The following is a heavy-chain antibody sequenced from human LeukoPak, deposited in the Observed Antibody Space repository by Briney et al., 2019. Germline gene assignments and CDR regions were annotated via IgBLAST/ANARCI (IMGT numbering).Heavy chain of an antibody. D-gene: IGHD2-2*01. Sequence: SETLSLTCAVSGDSISYESYYWNWIRQAPGKGPEWIGNIYRGRTRLNPSLTSRVAISVDMSKSQVSLSLTSVTAADTAVYYCARRPGAGTSSINWFDPWGQGTLVTVSS. J-gene: IGHJ5*02. V-gene: IGHV4-30-2*01. CDR3: ARRPGAGTSSINWFDP. CDR2: IYRGRT. CDR1: GDSISYESYY.